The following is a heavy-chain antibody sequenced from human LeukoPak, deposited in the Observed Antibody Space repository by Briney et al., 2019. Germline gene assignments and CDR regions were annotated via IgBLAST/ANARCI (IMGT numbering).Heavy chain of an antibody. Sequence: GGSLRVSCAASGFTFSSYWIHWVRQAPGKGLVWVSRINSDESSTSYADSVKGRFTISRDNAKNTLYLQMNSLSAEDTAVYYCARGGVRYFNAMDVWGKGTTVTVSS. J-gene: IGHJ6*04. D-gene: IGHD3-9*01. CDR2: INSDESST. CDR3: ARGGVRYFNAMDV. V-gene: IGHV3-74*01. CDR1: GFTFSSYW.